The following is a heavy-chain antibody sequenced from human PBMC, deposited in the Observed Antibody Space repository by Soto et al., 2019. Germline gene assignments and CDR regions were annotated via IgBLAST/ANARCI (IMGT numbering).Heavy chain of an antibody. CDR2: IKPTGGST. CDR3: ARTLSDGLPSDY. CDR1: GYTFTSYY. Sequence: ASVKVSCKASGYTFTSYYMHWVRQAPGQGLEWMGMIKPTGGSTSYAQKFQGRVTMTRDTSTSTVYMELSSLTSEDTAVYYCARTLSDGLPSDYWGQGTLVTVSS. J-gene: IGHJ4*02. V-gene: IGHV1-46*01.